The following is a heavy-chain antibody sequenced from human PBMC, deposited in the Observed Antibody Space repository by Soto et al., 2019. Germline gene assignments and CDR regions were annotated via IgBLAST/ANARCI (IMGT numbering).Heavy chain of an antibody. D-gene: IGHD4-17*01. Sequence: QVQLVQSGAEVKKPGSSVKVSCKASGGTFSSYAISWVRQAPGQGLEWMGGIIPIFGTANYAQKFQGRVTITADKATSTAYMELSSLRAEDTAVYYCAGGRDYGDYSPRGYYYGMDVWGQGTTVTVSS. CDR3: AGGRDYGDYSPRGYYYGMDV. CDR1: GGTFSSYA. V-gene: IGHV1-69*06. CDR2: IIPIFGTA. J-gene: IGHJ6*02.